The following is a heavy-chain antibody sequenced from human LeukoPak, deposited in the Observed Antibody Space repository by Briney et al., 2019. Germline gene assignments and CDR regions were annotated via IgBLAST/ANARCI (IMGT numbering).Heavy chain of an antibody. Sequence: SVKVSCKASGGTFSSYAISWVRQAPGQGLEWMGGIIPIFGTANYAQKFQGRVTITTDESTSTAYMELSGLRSEDTAVYYCARKGSYYGSGSRYYYYYYMDVWGKGTTVTVSS. J-gene: IGHJ6*03. CDR1: GGTFSSYA. CDR2: IIPIFGTA. CDR3: ARKGSYYGSGSRYYYYYYMDV. D-gene: IGHD3-10*01. V-gene: IGHV1-69*05.